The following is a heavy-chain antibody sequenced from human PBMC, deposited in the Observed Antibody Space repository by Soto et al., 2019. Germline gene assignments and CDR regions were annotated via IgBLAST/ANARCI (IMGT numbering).Heavy chain of an antibody. CDR1: GYTLTELS. V-gene: IGHV1-24*01. CDR2: FDPEDGET. D-gene: IGHD4-17*01. J-gene: IGHJ5*02. Sequence: ASVNVSCKVSGYTLTELSMHWVRQAPGKGIEWMGGFDPEDGETIYAQKFQGRVTMTEDTSTDTAYMELGRLRSEDTAVYYCATRVYGGMWFDPWGQGTLVTVSS. CDR3: ATRVYGGMWFDP.